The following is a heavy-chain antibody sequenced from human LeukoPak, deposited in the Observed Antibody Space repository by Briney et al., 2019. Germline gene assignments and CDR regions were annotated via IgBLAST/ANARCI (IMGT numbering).Heavy chain of an antibody. CDR3: ARWTRAYFDY. CDR2: ISYDGSNK. D-gene: IGHD3/OR15-3a*01. CDR1: GFTFSSYG. J-gene: IGHJ4*02. V-gene: IGHV3-30*03. Sequence: GGSLRLSCAASGFTFSSYGMHWVRQAPGKGLEWVAVISYDGSNKYYADSVKGRFTISRDNSKNTLYLQMNSLRAEDTAVYYCARWTRAYFDYWGQGTLVTVSS.